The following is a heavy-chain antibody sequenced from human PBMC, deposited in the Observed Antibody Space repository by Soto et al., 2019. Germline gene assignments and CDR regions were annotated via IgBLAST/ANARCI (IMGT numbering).Heavy chain of an antibody. Sequence: GGSLRLSCAASGFTFSSYAMSWVRQAPGKGLEWVSGISGSGGRTYYADSEKGRFTIYRDNSKHTLYLQMNSLRAEDTAVYYCAKADDFWSGYNISYYYGMDVWGQGTTVTVSS. CDR3: AKADDFWSGYNISYYYGMDV. CDR2: ISGSGGRT. V-gene: IGHV3-23*01. D-gene: IGHD3-3*01. J-gene: IGHJ6*02. CDR1: GFTFSSYA.